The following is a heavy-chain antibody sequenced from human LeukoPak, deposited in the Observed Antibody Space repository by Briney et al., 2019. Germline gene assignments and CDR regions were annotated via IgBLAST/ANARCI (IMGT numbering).Heavy chain of an antibody. CDR2: INYSGSA. D-gene: IGHD4-17*01. V-gene: IGHV4-34*01. J-gene: IGHJ4*02. CDR3: ARGQGTVTTH. CDR1: GGSFSAYS. Sequence: SETLSLTCAVSGGSFSAYSWTWIRQPPGKGLEWIGEINYSGSANYNPSLKSRVTISLDTSKNQFSLKLSSVTAADTAVYYCARGQGTVTTHWGQGTLVTVSS.